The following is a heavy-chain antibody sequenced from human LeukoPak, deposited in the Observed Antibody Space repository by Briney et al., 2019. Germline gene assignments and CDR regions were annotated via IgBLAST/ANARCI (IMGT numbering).Heavy chain of an antibody. CDR3: ARESYSPSSGPFNL. CDR1: GGSISSDGYY. CDR2: MYHSGST. J-gene: IGHJ3*01. D-gene: IGHD1-26*01. V-gene: IGHV4-30-2*01. Sequence: SETLSLTCTVSGGSISSDGYYWSWIRQPPGKGLEWIGYMYHSGSTSYNPSLRTRVSISVDKSKNQFSLRLNSVTAADTAIYYCARESYSPSSGPFNLWGQGTMVTVSS.